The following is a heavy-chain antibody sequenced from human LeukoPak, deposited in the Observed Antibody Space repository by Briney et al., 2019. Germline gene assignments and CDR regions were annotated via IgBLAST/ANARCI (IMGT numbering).Heavy chain of an antibody. J-gene: IGHJ4*02. V-gene: IGHV1-69*13. CDR1: GGIFSSYA. Sequence: SVKVSCKASGGIFSSYAISWVRQAPGQGLEWMGGIIPIFGTANYAQKFQGRVTVTADESTSTAYMELSSLRSEDTAVYYCASSEDCSGGSCYSDFDYWGQGTLVTVSS. CDR2: IIPIFGTA. D-gene: IGHD2-15*01. CDR3: ASSEDCSGGSCYSDFDY.